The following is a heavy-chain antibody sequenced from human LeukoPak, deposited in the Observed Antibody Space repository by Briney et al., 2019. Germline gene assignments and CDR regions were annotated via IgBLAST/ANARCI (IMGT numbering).Heavy chain of an antibody. D-gene: IGHD3-22*01. Sequence: GGSLRLSCAASGFTFSSYAMSWVRQAPGKGLEWVSAISGSGGSTYYADSVKGRFTISRDNSKNTLYLQMNSLRAEDTAVYYCAKGSGGYYYVPSDYWGQGTLVTVSS. V-gene: IGHV3-23*01. CDR1: GFTFSSYA. CDR2: ISGSGGST. CDR3: AKGSGGYYYVPSDY. J-gene: IGHJ4*02.